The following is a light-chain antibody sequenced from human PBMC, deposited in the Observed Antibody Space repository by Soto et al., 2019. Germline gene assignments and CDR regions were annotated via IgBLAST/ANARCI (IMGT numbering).Light chain of an antibody. CDR3: QQLNSYRLT. Sequence: DIQMTQSPSTLSGSVGDRVTITCRASQTISSWLAWYQQKPGKAPKLLVYVASTLQSGVPSRFSGSGSGTDFSLSINSLQPEDFATYYCQQLNSYRLTFGGGTKVDIK. CDR2: VAS. CDR1: QTISSW. J-gene: IGKJ4*01. V-gene: IGKV1-5*01.